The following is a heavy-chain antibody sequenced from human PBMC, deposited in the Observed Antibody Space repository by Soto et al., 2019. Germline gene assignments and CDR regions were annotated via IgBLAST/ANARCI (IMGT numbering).Heavy chain of an antibody. CDR2: ISYDGTNK. J-gene: IGHJ4*02. CDR3: AGPTMTSPFDY. Sequence: QVQLVESGGGVVQPGRSLRLSCAASGFTFSSYGMHWVRQAPGKGLGWVAFISYDGTNKYYTDSVKGRFSISRDNSRNALYLQMNSLRAEDTAVYYCAGPTMTSPFDYWGQGTLVTVSS. V-gene: IGHV3-30*03. D-gene: IGHD4-17*01. CDR1: GFTFSSYG.